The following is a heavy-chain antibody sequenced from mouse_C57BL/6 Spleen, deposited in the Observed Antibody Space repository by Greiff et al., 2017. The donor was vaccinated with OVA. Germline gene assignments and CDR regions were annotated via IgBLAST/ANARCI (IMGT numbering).Heavy chain of an antibody. CDR1: GFTFSSYT. CDR3: ARRDYGYFDY. CDR2: ISGGGGNT. Sequence: EVQLVESGGGLVKPGGSLKLSCAASGFTFSSYTMSWVRQTPEKRLEWVATISGGGGNTYYPDSVKGRFTISRDNAKNTLYLQMSSLRSEDTALYYCARRDYGYFDYWGQGTTLTVSS. V-gene: IGHV5-9*01. J-gene: IGHJ2*01. D-gene: IGHD1-1*01.